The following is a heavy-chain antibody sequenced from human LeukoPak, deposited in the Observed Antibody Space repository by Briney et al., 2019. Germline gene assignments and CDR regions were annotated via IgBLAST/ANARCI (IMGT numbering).Heavy chain of an antibody. CDR2: IWYDGSNK. CDR1: GFTFSSYG. J-gene: IGHJ4*02. D-gene: IGHD2-2*02. CDR3: ARNGDSGYTFDY. Sequence: GGSLRLSCAASGFTFSSYGMHWVRQAPGKGLEWVAVIWYDGSNKYYVDSVKGRFTISRDNSKNTLYLQMNSLRAEDTAVYYCARNGDSGYTFDYWGQGALVTVSS. V-gene: IGHV3-33*01.